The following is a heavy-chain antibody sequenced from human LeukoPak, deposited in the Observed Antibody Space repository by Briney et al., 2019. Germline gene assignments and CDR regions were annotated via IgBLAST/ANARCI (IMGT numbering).Heavy chain of an antibody. CDR2: IYSGGST. CDR3: AREPTMVRGVNGDY. V-gene: IGHV3-66*01. J-gene: IGHJ4*02. Sequence: GGSLRLSCAASGFTVSSNYMSWVRQAPGKGLEWVSVIYSGGSTYYADSVKGRFTTSRDNSKNTLYLQMNSLRAEDTAVYYCAREPTMVRGVNGDYWGQGTLVTVSS. D-gene: IGHD3-10*01. CDR1: GFTVSSNY.